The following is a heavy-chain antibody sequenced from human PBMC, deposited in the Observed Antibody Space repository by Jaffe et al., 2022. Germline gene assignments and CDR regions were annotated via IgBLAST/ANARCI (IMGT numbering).Heavy chain of an antibody. Sequence: EVQLVESGGGLVQPGGSLRLSCAASGFTFSSYWMSWVRQAPGKGLEWVANIKQDGSEKYYVDSVKGRFTISRDNAKNSLYLQMNSLRAEDTAVYYCARDSGCSGGSCYSKYSGFDYWGQGTLVTVSS. CDR2: IKQDGSEK. J-gene: IGHJ4*02. CDR3: ARDSGCSGGSCYSKYSGFDY. V-gene: IGHV3-7*01. D-gene: IGHD2-15*01. CDR1: GFTFSSYW.